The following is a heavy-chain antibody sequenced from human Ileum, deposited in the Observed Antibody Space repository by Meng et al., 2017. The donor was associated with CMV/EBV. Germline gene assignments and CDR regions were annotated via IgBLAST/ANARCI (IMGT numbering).Heavy chain of an antibody. CDR3: AKNWNYAGPFDY. V-gene: IGHV3-23*03. CDR2: IYSGGSST. CDR1: GFTFSSYA. D-gene: IGHD1-7*01. J-gene: IGHJ4*02. Sequence: GSLKISCAASGFTFSSYAMSWVRQAPGKGLEWVSVIYSGGSSTYYADSVKGRFTISRDNSKNTLYLQMNSLRAEDTAVYYCAKNWNYAGPFDYWGQGTLVTVSS.